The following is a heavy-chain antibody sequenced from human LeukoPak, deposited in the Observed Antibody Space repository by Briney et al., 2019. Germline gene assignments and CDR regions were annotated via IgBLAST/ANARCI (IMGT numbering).Heavy chain of an antibody. CDR3: ARGASFYGDYGSGNWFDP. J-gene: IGHJ5*02. Sequence: SETLSLTCAVYGGSFSGYYWSWIRQPPGKGLEWIGEINHSGSTNYNPSLKSRVTISVDTSKNQFSLKLSSVTAADTAVYYCARGASFYGDYGSGNWFDPWGQGTLVTVSS. CDR2: INHSGST. CDR1: GGSFSGYY. V-gene: IGHV4-34*01. D-gene: IGHD4-17*01.